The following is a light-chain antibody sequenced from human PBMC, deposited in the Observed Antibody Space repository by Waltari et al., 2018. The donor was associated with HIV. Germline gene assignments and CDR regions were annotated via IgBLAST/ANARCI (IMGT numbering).Light chain of an antibody. V-gene: IGKV2D-29*02. CDR2: DGS. CDR3: HQYGNSPFT. Sequence: DIVMTQTPLFLSVTPGQPASISCKSSQSLLHSDGRTYLFWYLQKPGQSPQLLIYDGSNRFSGVPDRFSGSGSGTDFTLTISRVEAEDVAVYYCHQYGNSPFTFGPGTKVDIK. CDR1: QSLLHSDGRTY. J-gene: IGKJ3*01.